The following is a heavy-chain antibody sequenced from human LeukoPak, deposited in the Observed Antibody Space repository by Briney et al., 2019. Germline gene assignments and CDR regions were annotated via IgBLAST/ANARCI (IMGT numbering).Heavy chain of an antibody. V-gene: IGHV7-4-1*02. D-gene: IGHD2-2*01. J-gene: IGHJ4*02. CDR1: GGTFSSYA. Sequence: GSSVKVSCKASGGTFSSYAISWVRQAPGQGLEWMGWINTNNGNPTYAQGFTGRFVFSSDTSVSTAYLQISSLKAEDTAVYFCAREDDWAVAAASFDYWGQGTLLTVSS. CDR3: AREDDWAVAAASFDY. CDR2: INTNNGNP.